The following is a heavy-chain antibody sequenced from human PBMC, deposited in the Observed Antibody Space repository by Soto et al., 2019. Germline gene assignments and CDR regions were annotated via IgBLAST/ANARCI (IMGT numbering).Heavy chain of an antibody. V-gene: IGHV3-11*05. Sequence: QVQLVESGGGLVKPGGSLRLSCAASGFTFSDYYMSWIRQAPGKGLEWVSYISSSSSYTNCADSVKGRFTISRDNAKNSLYLQMNSLRAGDTAVYYCARVVHYYGSGSYYGPYFDYWGQGTLVTVSS. D-gene: IGHD3-10*01. J-gene: IGHJ4*02. CDR3: ARVVHYYGSGSYYGPYFDY. CDR1: GFTFSDYY. CDR2: ISSSSSYT.